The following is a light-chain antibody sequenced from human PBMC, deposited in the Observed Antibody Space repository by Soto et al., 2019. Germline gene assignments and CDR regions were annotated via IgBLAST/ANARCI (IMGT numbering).Light chain of an antibody. CDR1: SSDGGGYNY. J-gene: IGLJ2*01. CDR2: EVS. V-gene: IGLV2-8*01. CDR3: SSYAGSNNFGVV. Sequence: QSALTQPPSASGSPGQSVTISCTGTSSDGGGYNYVSWYQQHPGKAPKLMIYEVSKRPSGVPDRFSGSKSGNTASLTVSGIQAEDEADYYCSSYAGSNNFGVVFGGGTKLTVL.